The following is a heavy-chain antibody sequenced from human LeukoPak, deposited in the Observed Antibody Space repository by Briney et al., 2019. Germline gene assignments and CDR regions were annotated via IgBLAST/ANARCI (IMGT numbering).Heavy chain of an antibody. CDR1: GFTFSSYG. CDR3: ARGIAVAGTLFDY. CDR2: ISYDGSNK. Sequence: GRSLRLSCAASGFTFSSYGMHWVRQAPGKGLEWVAVISYDGSNKYYADSVKGRFTISRDNSKNTLYLQMNSLRAEDTAVYYCARGIAVAGTLFDYWGQGILVTVSS. D-gene: IGHD6-19*01. V-gene: IGHV3-30*03. J-gene: IGHJ4*02.